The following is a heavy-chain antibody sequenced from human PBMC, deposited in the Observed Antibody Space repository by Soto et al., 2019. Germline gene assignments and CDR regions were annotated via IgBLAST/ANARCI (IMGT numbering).Heavy chain of an antibody. V-gene: IGHV4-28*01. CDR2: IYYSGST. J-gene: IGHJ2*01. D-gene: IGHD4-17*01. CDR1: GYSISSSNW. Sequence: QVQLQESGPGLVKPSDTLSLTCAVSGYSISSSNWWGWIRQPPRKGLEWIGYIYYSGSTYYNPSLTSRVNPSVDTSENQFSLKLSSVTAVDTAVYYCARIVRDYGYYDWFFDLWGRGSLFTVSS. CDR3: ARIVRDYGYYDWFFDL.